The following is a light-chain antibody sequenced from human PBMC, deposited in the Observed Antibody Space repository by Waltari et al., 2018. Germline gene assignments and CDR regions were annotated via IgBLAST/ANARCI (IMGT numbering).Light chain of an antibody. J-gene: IGKJ1*01. V-gene: IGKV3-15*01. CDR3: QQYNNWLGT. CDR2: GAS. Sequence: EIVLTQSPATLSLSPGERATLSCRASQSVSSFLAWYQQKPGQTPRLLIYGASTRATGIPARFSGSGSGTEFTLTISSLQSEDFAVYYCQQYNNWLGTFGQGTKVEIK. CDR1: QSVSSF.